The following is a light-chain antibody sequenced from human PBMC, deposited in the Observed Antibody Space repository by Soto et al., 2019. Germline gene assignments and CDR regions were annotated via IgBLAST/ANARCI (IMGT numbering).Light chain of an antibody. J-gene: IGKJ3*01. CDR2: GAS. CDR1: QSVSSS. CDR3: QQYNNWPPFT. V-gene: IGKV3-15*01. Sequence: EIVMTQSPATLSVSPGERVTLSCRASQSVSSSLAWYQQKLGQAPRLLIYGASTKATGIPARFSGSGSGTEFTLTISSLQSEDFAVYDCQQYNNWPPFTFGPGTKVDIK.